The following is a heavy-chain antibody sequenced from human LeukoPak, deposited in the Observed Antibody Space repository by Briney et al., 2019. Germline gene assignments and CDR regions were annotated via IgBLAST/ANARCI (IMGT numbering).Heavy chain of an antibody. D-gene: IGHD3-10*01. Sequence: GGSLRLSCAASGFTFSSYGMHWVRQAPGKGLEWVAVISYDGSNKYYADSVKGRFTISSDNSKNTLYLQMNSLRAEDTAVYYCAKDLLSGSYSYYYYGMDVWGQGTTVTVSS. J-gene: IGHJ6*02. V-gene: IGHV3-30*18. CDR3: AKDLLSGSYSYYYYGMDV. CDR2: ISYDGSNK. CDR1: GFTFSSYG.